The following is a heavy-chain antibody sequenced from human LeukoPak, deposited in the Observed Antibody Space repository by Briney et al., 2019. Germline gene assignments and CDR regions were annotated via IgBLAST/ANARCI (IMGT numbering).Heavy chain of an antibody. V-gene: IGHV3-23*01. CDR1: GFTFSSYA. Sequence: GGSLRLSCAASGFTFSSYALGWVRQAPWKGLEWVSAISGSGNNTYYADSVKGRFTISRGNSKNTLYLQMNSLRAEDTAVYYCAKGLRGFDSWGQGTQVTVSS. CDR2: ISGSGNNT. CDR3: AKGLRGFDS. J-gene: IGHJ4*02. D-gene: IGHD3-16*01.